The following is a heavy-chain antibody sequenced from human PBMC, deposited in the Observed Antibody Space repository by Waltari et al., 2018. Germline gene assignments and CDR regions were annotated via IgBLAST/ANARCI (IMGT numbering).Heavy chain of an antibody. CDR3: ARLVWFGAWIDN. V-gene: IGHV4-39*01. D-gene: IGHD3-10*01. CDR2: IHSSGTT. CDR1: GDSLTPDTYY. J-gene: IGHJ4*02. Sequence: QVQLQESGPGMLRPSATLSLTCTVSGDSLTPDTYYWGWIRQSPGKGLECLGTIHSSGTTYVPASLEPRVTISVDTFNNRFSLNLRSATAADTAVYFCARLVWFGAWIDNWGQGSLVTVSS.